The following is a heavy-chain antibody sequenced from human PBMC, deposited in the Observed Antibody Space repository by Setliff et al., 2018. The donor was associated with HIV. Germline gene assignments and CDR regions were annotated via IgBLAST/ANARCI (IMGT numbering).Heavy chain of an antibody. D-gene: IGHD2-21*02. Sequence: SETLSLTCDLSGGDSLSTGHWWSWVRQPPGKGLEWIGQVFESGKTRYSDSLRSRLLITISKAKNQFYLNLKSVTAADTAVYYCARDVTGLIRGLDPWGQGTLVTVSS. J-gene: IGHJ5*02. CDR1: GGDSLSTGHW. CDR2: VFESGKT. V-gene: IGHV4-4*02. CDR3: ARDVTGLIRGLDP.